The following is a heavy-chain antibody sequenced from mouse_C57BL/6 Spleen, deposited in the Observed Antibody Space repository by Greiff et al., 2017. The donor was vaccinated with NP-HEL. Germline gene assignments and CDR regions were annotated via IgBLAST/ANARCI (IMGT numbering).Heavy chain of an antibody. CDR2: IDPSDSYT. CDR3: ARENYGYFDV. V-gene: IGHV1-69*01. J-gene: IGHJ1*03. CDR1: GYTFTSYW. Sequence: QVQLQQPGAELVMPGASVKLSCKASGYTFTSYWMHWVKQRPGQGLEWIGEIDPSDSYTNYNQKFKGKSTLTVEKSSSTVYLELSRLTSDDSAVYYCARENYGYFDVWGTVTTVTVSS.